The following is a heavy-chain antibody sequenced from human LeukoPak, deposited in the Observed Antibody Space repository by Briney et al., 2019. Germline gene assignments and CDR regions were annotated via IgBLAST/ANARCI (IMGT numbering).Heavy chain of an antibody. CDR1: GFTFSSYS. J-gene: IGHJ6*03. CDR2: ISSSSSYI. D-gene: IGHD2-2*01. CDR3: ARVRGGYCSSTSCYLNYYYYMDV. V-gene: IGHV3-21*01. Sequence: GGSLRLSCAASGFTFSSYSMNWVRQAPGKGLEWVSSISSSSSYIYYADSVKGRFTISRDNAKNSLYLQMNSLRAEDTAVYYCARVRGGYCSSTSCYLNYYYYMDVWGKGTTVTVSS.